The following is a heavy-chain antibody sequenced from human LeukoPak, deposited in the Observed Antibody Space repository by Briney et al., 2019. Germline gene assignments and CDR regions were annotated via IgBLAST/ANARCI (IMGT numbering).Heavy chain of an antibody. V-gene: IGHV4-4*07. Sequence: SETLSLTCTVSGAPITSHYWSWIRQPAGKGLEGLEWIGRIYNTGSTNYNPSLKSRVTMSIDKSKNQFSLNLSSVTAADTAVYYCARSLGWELAGGNYMDVWGKGTTVTVSS. CDR2: IYNTGST. J-gene: IGHJ6*03. CDR3: ARSLGWELAGGNYMDV. CDR1: GAPITSHY. D-gene: IGHD1-26*01.